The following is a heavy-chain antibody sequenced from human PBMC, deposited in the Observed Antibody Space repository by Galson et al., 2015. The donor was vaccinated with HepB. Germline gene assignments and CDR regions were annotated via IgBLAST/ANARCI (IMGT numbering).Heavy chain of an antibody. Sequence: SLRLSCAASGFTFSSYSMNWVRQAPGKGLEWVSYISSSSSTIYYADSVKGRFTISRDNAKNSLYLQMNSLRDEDTAVYYCARGGYSSGWLYYYFDYWGQGTLVTVSS. J-gene: IGHJ4*02. CDR3: ARGGYSSGWLYYYFDY. V-gene: IGHV3-48*02. CDR1: GFTFSSYS. D-gene: IGHD6-19*01. CDR2: ISSSSSTI.